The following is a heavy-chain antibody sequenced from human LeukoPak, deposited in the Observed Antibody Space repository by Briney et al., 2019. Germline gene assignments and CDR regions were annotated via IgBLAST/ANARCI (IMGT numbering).Heavy chain of an antibody. V-gene: IGHV4-4*07. CDR1: GGSITNYY. D-gene: IGHD2-2*01. J-gene: IGHJ6*03. CDR2: IYSTGII. CDR3: ARTTEGYCSSASCFGFSYSYYMDV. Sequence: TTSETLSLTCTVSGGSITNYYWSWIRQSAGKGLEWIGRIYSTGIITYNPSLKSRVTISVDTSKNQFSLKLSSVIAADTAVYYCARTTEGYCSSASCFGFSYSYYMDVWGKGTTVTISS.